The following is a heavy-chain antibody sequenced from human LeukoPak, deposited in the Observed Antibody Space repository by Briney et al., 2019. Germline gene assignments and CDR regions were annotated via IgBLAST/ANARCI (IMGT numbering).Heavy chain of an antibody. V-gene: IGHV1-69*04. D-gene: IGHD4-17*01. J-gene: IGHJ4*02. Sequence: SVKVCCKASGGTFSSYAISWVGQAPGQGLEWTGRIIPILGIANYAQKFQGRVTVTADKSTSTAYMELSSLRSEDTAVYYCATQRAYGDYGFDYWGQGTLVTVSS. CDR3: ATQRAYGDYGFDY. CDR1: GGTFSSYA. CDR2: IIPILGIA.